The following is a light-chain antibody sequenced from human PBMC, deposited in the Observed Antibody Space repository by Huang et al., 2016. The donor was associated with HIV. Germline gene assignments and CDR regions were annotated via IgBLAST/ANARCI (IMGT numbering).Light chain of an antibody. Sequence: EIVMTQSPGTLSVSPGERATLSCRASQTISSNLAWYQQKPGQAPSLRIYDASTRANNIPARFSGSGSGTEFTLTITSLQSEDSAVYYCQQYDNWPPAITFGQGTRLEIK. V-gene: IGKV3-15*01. CDR1: QTISSN. CDR2: DAS. CDR3: QQYDNWPPAIT. J-gene: IGKJ5*01.